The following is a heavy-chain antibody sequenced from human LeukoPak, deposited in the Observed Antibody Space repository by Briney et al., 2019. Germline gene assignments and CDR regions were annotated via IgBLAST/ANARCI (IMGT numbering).Heavy chain of an antibody. CDR3: ARDRGYFDN. Sequence: GGSLRLSCAASGFTFSSYGMNWVRQAPGKGLEWVSYISTSSNRIDYADSVKGRFTMSRDNAKNLLYLQMNSLRDEDTAMYYCARDRGYFDNWGQGTLVTVSS. CDR2: ISTSSNRI. CDR1: GFTFSSYG. J-gene: IGHJ4*02. V-gene: IGHV3-48*02.